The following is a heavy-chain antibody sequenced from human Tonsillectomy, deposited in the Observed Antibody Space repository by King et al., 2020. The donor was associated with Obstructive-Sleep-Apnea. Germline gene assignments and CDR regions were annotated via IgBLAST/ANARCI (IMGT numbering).Heavy chain of an antibody. V-gene: IGHV3-30*04. CDR3: ARDANGDY. Sequence: QLVQSGGGVVPTGTSLRLSFAASGFTFSSYAMLWVRQAPGRGLECVAVISYAGTDESYAASVLGRFIISRDNSKNMLDLQMNSLRADGTAVYYCARDANGDYWGQGTPVTVSS. CDR2: ISYAGTDE. CDR1: GFTFSSYA. D-gene: IGHD3-16*01. J-gene: IGHJ4*02.